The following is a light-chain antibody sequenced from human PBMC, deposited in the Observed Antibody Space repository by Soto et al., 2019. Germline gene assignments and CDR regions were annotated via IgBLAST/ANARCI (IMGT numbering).Light chain of an antibody. CDR2: DAS. V-gene: IGKV3-11*01. CDR3: QQRSNWPPKVT. J-gene: IGKJ4*01. CDR1: QSVGNH. Sequence: EIVLTQSPATLSLSPGERATLSCRASQSVGNHLAWYQQKPGQAPRLLIYDASNRATGIPARFSGSGSGTDFTLTLSSLESEDLAVYYCQQRSNWPPKVTFGGGTKVEIK.